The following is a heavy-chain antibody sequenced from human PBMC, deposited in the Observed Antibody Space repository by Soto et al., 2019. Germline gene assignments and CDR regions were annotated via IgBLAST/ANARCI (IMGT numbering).Heavy chain of an antibody. D-gene: IGHD6-19*01. CDR1: GFTFSTCA. CDR2: ISGTGDNT. Sequence: SLRLSCAASGFTFSTCAMSWVRQAPGKGLEWVSVISGTGDNTYYAGSVKGRFTISRDNSKNTLYLQMNSLRAEDTAVYFCAKTTDGWFSAFEIWGQGTVVTVSS. V-gene: IGHV3-23*01. CDR3: AKTTDGWFSAFEI. J-gene: IGHJ3*02.